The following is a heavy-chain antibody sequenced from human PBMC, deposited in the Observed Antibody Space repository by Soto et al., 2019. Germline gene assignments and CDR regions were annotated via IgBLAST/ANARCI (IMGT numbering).Heavy chain of an antibody. CDR1: GYSFTSYW. CDR3: AREDSGGSGYYGNWFDP. CDR2: IDPSDSYT. V-gene: IGHV5-10-1*03. J-gene: IGHJ5*02. Sequence: EVQLVQSGAEVKKPGESLRISCKGSGYSFTSYWISWVRQMPGKGLEWMGRIDPSDSYTNYSPSFQGHVTISADKSISTAYLQWSSLKASDTAMYYCAREDSGGSGYYGNWFDPWGQGTLVTVSS. D-gene: IGHD3-3*01.